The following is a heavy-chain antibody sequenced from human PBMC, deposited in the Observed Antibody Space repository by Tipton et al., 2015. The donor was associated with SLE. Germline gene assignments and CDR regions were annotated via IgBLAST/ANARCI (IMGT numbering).Heavy chain of an antibody. CDR3: ARASGGLLPFDY. CDR2: IYYSGST. D-gene: IGHD3-22*01. Sequence: TLSLTCTVSGDSISNGSYYWSWIRQPPGKGLEWIGYIYYSGSTNYNPSLKSRVTISLDTSKNQLSLKVSSVTAADTAVYYCARASGGLLPFDYWGQGTLVTVSS. V-gene: IGHV4-61*01. CDR1: GDSISNGSYY. J-gene: IGHJ4*02.